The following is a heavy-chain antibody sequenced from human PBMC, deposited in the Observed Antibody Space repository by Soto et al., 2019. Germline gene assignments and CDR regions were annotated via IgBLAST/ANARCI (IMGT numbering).Heavy chain of an antibody. J-gene: IGHJ4*02. D-gene: IGHD2-15*01. V-gene: IGHV1-46*03. CDR1: GYTFTSYF. CDR3: ARVYCSGGSCYSIDY. Sequence: QVQLVQSGAEVKKPGASVKVSCKASGYTFTSYFMHWVRQAPGQGLEWMGIINPSGGSTSYAQKFPGRVTMTRDTATSTVYMELSSLRSEDTAVYYCARVYCSGGSCYSIDYWGQGTLVTVSS. CDR2: INPSGGST.